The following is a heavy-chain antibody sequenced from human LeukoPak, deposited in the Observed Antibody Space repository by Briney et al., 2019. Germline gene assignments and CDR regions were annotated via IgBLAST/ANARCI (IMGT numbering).Heavy chain of an antibody. V-gene: IGHV3-66*02. CDR1: GFTLRSNY. D-gene: IGHD1-26*01. CDR3: ARDEWELLRAY. J-gene: IGHJ4*02. CDR2: IYSGGST. Sequence: GGSLRLSCAASGFTLRSNYMSWVRQAPGKGLEWVSIIYSGGSTYYTDSVKGRFTISGDNSKNTLYLQMNSLRVGDTGVYYCARDEWELLRAYWGQGTLVSVSS.